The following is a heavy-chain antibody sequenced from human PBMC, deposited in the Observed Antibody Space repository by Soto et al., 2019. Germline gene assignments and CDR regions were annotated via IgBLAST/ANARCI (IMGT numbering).Heavy chain of an antibody. Sequence: QVQLVQSGAAVRKPGASVKVSCKASGYTFTTYGISWVRQAPGQGLEWMGWISGYNGHQGRVTMTTDTSTSTVYMDLRSLRSDDTAVYYCAREGEMPYYYYGLDVWGQGTTVTVSS. CDR2: ISGYNG. CDR1: GYTFTTYG. CDR3: AREGEMPYYYYGLDV. J-gene: IGHJ6*02. D-gene: IGHD3-16*01. V-gene: IGHV1-18*01.